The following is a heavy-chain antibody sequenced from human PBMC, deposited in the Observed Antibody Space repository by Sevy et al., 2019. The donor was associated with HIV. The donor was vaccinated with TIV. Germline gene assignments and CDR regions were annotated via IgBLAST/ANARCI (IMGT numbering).Heavy chain of an antibody. J-gene: IGHJ6*02. CDR2: ISDSGST. Sequence: QSQTLSLTCTVSGASVSSVSNYWIWIRQPPGKGLEWMGYISDSGSTNYNPSLKCRVTISVDMSKNQFSLNLTSMTAADTAVYYCASGPRYNYQFNGMDVWGQGTTVIVSS. V-gene: IGHV4-61*01. D-gene: IGHD1-1*01. CDR1: GASVSSVSNY. CDR3: ASGPRYNYQFNGMDV.